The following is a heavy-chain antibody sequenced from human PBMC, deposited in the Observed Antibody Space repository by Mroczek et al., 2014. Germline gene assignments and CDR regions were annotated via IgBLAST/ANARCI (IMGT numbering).Heavy chain of an antibody. CDR1: GFTFSSYA. J-gene: IGHJ4*02. CDR3: AKALGGSSGWYGGVDY. D-gene: IGHD6-19*01. Sequence: VQLQESGGGLVQPGGSLRLSCAASGFTFSSYAMSWVRQAPGKGLEWVSAISGSGGSTYYADSVKGRFTISRDNSKNTLYLQMNSLRAEDTAVYYCAKALGGSSGWYGGVDYWGQGTPGHRLL. V-gene: IGHV3-23*01. CDR2: ISGSGGST.